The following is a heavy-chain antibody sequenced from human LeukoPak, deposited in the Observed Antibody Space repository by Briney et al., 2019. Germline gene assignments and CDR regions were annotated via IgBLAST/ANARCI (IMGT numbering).Heavy chain of an antibody. V-gene: IGHV1-18*01. CDR3: ARVHGDYPYTWFDP. D-gene: IGHD4-17*01. Sequence: GASVKVSCKASGYTFTSYGISWVRQAPGQGLEWMGWISAYNGNTNYAQKLQGRVTMTTDTSTSTAYMELRSLRSDDTAVYYCARVHGDYPYTWFDPWGQGTLVTVSS. J-gene: IGHJ5*02. CDR1: GYTFTSYG. CDR2: ISAYNGNT.